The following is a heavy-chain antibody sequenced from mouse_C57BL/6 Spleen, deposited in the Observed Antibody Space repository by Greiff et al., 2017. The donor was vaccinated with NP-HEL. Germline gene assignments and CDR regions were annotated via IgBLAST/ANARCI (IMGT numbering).Heavy chain of an antibody. CDR3: ARSAAQATWFAY. J-gene: IGHJ3*01. Sequence: QVQLQQSGAELVKPGASVKISCKASGYAFSSYWMSWVKQRPGKGLEWIGQIYPGDGDTNYNGKFKGKATLTADKSSSTAYMQLSSLTSEDSAVYFCARSAAQATWFAYWGQGTLVTVSA. D-gene: IGHD3-2*02. CDR2: IYPGDGDT. CDR1: GYAFSSYW. V-gene: IGHV1-80*01.